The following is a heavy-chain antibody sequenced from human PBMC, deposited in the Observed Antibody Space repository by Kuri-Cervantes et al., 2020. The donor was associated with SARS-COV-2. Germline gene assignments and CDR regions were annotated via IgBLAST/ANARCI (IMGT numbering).Heavy chain of an antibody. V-gene: IGHV3-64D*08. CDR2: IRNYGGSP. CDR3: VGDVSNVVQRGF. D-gene: IGHD2-21*01. J-gene: IGHJ4*02. Sequence: GGSLRLSCSASGFIFRNYVMYWVRQAPGQGLEYVSSIRNYGGSPYYGDSVKGRFTISRDNSKNTLYLQMDSLRVEDTAVYYCVGDVSNVVQRGFWGQGSLVTVSS. CDR1: GFIFRNYV.